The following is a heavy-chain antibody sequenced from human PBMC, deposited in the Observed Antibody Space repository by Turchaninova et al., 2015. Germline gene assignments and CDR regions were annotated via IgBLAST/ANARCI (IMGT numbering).Heavy chain of an antibody. Sequence: EVQLVESGGGLVQPGGALRLSCAASGFTFSSYWMNWVRNGQGKGVVGLPRINSDGSSRGYAHSVKGRFTSSRDNAKNTLYLQMNSLRAEDTDVYYCARNSPGFDSWGQGILVTVSS. D-gene: IGHD5-18*01. V-gene: IGHV3-74*01. CDR3: ARNSPGFDS. CDR1: GFTFSSYW. J-gene: IGHJ4*02. CDR2: INSDGSSR.